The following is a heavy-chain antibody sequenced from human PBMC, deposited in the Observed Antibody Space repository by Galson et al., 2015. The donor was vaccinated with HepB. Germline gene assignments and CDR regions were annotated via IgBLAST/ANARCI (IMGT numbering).Heavy chain of an antibody. CDR1: GDSINSYY. V-gene: IGHV4-59*01. J-gene: IGHJ6*03. CDR3: ARTILGYYMDV. Sequence: SETLSLTCTLSGDSINSYYWSWIRQPPGKGLEWIGYIYNSGSTNYSPPLKSRVTISVDTSKNQFSLKLSSVTAADTAVYYCARTILGYYMDVWGKGTTVTVSS. CDR2: IYNSGST. D-gene: IGHD3-16*01.